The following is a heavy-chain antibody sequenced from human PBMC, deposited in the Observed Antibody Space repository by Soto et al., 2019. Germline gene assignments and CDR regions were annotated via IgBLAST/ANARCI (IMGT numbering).Heavy chain of an antibody. CDR2: ISYDGSNK. CDR3: AKDWKPRGSRNWFDP. CDR1: GFTFSSYG. V-gene: IGHV3-30*18. Sequence: GGSMRLSCAASGFTFSSYGMHWVRQAPGKGLEWVAVISYDGSNKYYADSVKGRFTISRDNSKNTLYLQMNSLRAEDTAVYYCAKDWKPRGSRNWFDPWGQGTLVTVSS. D-gene: IGHD1-1*01. J-gene: IGHJ5*02.